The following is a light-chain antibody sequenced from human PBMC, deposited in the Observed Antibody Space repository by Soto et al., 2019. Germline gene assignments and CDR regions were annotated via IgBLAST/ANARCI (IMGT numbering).Light chain of an antibody. CDR2: DVT. CDR1: SNDVGGYNF. J-gene: IGLJ2*01. V-gene: IGLV2-14*03. CDR3: KSYTSSNTLV. Sequence: QSALTQPASVSGSPGQSITISCTGTSNDVGGYNFVSWYQHHPGEAPKLMIYDVTNRPSGVSNRFSGSKSGNTASLTISGLQAEDEADYYCKSYTSSNTLVFGGGTKLTVL.